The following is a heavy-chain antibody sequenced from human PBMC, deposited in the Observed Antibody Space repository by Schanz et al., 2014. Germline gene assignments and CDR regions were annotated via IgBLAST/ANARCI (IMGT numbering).Heavy chain of an antibody. CDR3: ARVDGPEDVFDI. D-gene: IGHD3-9*01. CDR1: GGTFSTYP. V-gene: IGHV1-69*02. J-gene: IGHJ3*02. CDR2: IIPIHGIV. Sequence: QVQLVQSGAEVKKPGSSMKVSCKASGGTFSTYPINWLRQARGQGLEWMGRIIPIHGIVNYAQRFQGRVRITADKSTRTDYKERSSMRSDEAAEYYCARVDGPEDVFDIWGQGTILTVSA.